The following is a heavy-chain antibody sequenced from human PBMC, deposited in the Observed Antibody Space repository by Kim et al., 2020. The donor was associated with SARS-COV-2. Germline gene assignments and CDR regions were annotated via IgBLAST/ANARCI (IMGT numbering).Heavy chain of an antibody. D-gene: IGHD6-13*01. CDR3: ARRGVGGYSSRPPFDY. V-gene: IGHV4-39*01. J-gene: IGHJ4*02. CDR1: GGSISSSSYY. CDR2: IYYSGST. Sequence: SETLSLTCTVSGGSISSSSYYWGWIRQPPGKGLEWIGSIYYSGSTYYNPSLKSRVTISVDTSKNQFSLKLSSVTAADTAVYYCARRGVGGYSSRPPFDYWGQGTLVTVSS.